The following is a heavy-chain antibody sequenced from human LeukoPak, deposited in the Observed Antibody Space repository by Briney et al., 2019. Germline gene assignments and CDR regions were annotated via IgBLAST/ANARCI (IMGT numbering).Heavy chain of an antibody. D-gene: IGHD3-3*01. V-gene: IGHV1-46*01. CDR1: GYTFTTYY. CDR3: ASLERVVAYYDFWSGYYPPSDYYGMDV. CDR2: INPSGGST. J-gene: IGHJ6*02. Sequence: GASVKVSCKAFGYTFTTYYMHWVRQAPGQGLEWMGIINPSGGSTSYAQKIQGRVTMTRDTSTSTVYMELSSLRSEDTAVYYCASLERVVAYYDFWSGYYPPSDYYGMDVWGQGTTVTVSS.